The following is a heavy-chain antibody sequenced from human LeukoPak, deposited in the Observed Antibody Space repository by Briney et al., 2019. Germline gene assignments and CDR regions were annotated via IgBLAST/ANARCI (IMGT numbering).Heavy chain of an antibody. CDR3: ARGYGYYDSWSGSYYYYYYMDV. CDR1: GYTFTSYG. Sequence: ASVKVSCEASGYTFTSYGISWVRQAPGQGLEWMGWISAYNGNTNYAQKLQGRVTMTTDTSTSTAYMELRSLRSDDTAVYYCARGYGYYDSWSGSYYYYYYMDVWGKGTTVTVSS. D-gene: IGHD3-3*01. V-gene: IGHV1-18*01. CDR2: ISAYNGNT. J-gene: IGHJ6*03.